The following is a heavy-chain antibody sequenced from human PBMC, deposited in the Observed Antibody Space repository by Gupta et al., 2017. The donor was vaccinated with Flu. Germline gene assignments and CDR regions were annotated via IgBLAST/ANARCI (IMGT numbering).Heavy chain of an antibody. V-gene: IGHV2-70*04. J-gene: IGHJ5*02. D-gene: IGHD6-13*01. Sequence: QVTLKESGPALVKPTQTLTLTCTFSGFSLSTSGMRVSWIRQPPGKALEWLARIDWDDDKFYSTSLKTRLTISKDTSKNQVVLTMTNMDPVDTATYYCARIQHSSSWGWFDPWGQGTLVTVSS. CDR3: ARIQHSSSWGWFDP. CDR2: IDWDDDK. CDR1: GFSLSTSGMR.